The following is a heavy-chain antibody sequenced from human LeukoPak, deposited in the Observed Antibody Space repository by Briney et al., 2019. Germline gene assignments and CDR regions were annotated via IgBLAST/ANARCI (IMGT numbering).Heavy chain of an antibody. Sequence: ASVKVSCTASGGTFSSYAISWVRQAPGQGLEWMGGIIPIFGTANYAQKFQGRVTITADESTSTAYMELSSLRSEDTAVYYCARTATNCGSYCLDYWGQGTLVTVSS. D-gene: IGHD1-26*01. CDR1: GGTFSSYA. CDR3: ARTATNCGSYCLDY. V-gene: IGHV1-69*13. CDR2: IIPIFGTA. J-gene: IGHJ4*02.